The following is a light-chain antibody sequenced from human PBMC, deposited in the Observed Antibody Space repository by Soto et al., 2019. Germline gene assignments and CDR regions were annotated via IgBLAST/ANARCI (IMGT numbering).Light chain of an antibody. V-gene: IGKV3-20*01. CDR3: QQYDSSSST. Sequence: EIVLTQSPGTLSLSPGERATLSCRASESVSSSFLAWYQQRPGQAPRLLIYGASSRATGISDRFSGSGSGTDFTLTISSLEPEDFAVYYCQQYDSSSSTFGPGTKVDIK. CDR1: ESVSSSF. J-gene: IGKJ3*01. CDR2: GAS.